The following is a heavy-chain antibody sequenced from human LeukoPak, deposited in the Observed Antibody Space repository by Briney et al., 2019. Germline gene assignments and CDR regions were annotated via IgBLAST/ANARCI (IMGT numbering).Heavy chain of an antibody. D-gene: IGHD3-3*01. J-gene: IGHJ6*03. CDR3: ARDLNKPNYDFWSGYYYYYYYMDV. Sequence: GGSLRLSCAASGFTFSSYSMNWVRQAPGKGLEWVSSISSSSSYIYYADSVKGRFTISRDNAKNSLYLQMNSLRAEDTAVYYCARDLNKPNYDFWSGYYYYYYYMDVWGKRTTVTVSS. V-gene: IGHV3-21*01. CDR1: GFTFSSYS. CDR2: ISSSSSYI.